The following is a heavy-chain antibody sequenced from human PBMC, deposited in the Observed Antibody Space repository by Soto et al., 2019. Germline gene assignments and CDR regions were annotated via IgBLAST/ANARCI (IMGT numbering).Heavy chain of an antibody. V-gene: IGHV1-2*02. Sequence: XSVKVSCKASVYTFSYYYIHWVRQAPGQGLEWMGWINPNSGGTKYAPKFQGGVTMTRDTSITTAYMESSRLRSGDTAVYYCAREPATAKPEGVDFWGQGTLVTVSS. CDR3: AREPATAKPEGVDF. CDR2: INPNSGGT. D-gene: IGHD1-1*01. CDR1: VYTFSYYY. J-gene: IGHJ4*02.